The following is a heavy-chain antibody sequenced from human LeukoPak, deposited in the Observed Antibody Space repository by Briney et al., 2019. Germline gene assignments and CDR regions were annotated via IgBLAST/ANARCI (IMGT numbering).Heavy chain of an antibody. V-gene: IGHV1-24*01. CDR2: FDPEDGET. J-gene: IGHJ4*02. CDR1: GYIFTSYA. D-gene: IGHD2-8*01. Sequence: GASVKVSCKASGYIFTSYAMHWVRQAPGKGLEWMGGFDPEDGETIYAQKFQGRVTMTEDTSTDTAYMELSSLRSEDTAVYYCATELGYCTNGVCYPDYWGQGTLVTVSS. CDR3: ATELGYCTNGVCYPDY.